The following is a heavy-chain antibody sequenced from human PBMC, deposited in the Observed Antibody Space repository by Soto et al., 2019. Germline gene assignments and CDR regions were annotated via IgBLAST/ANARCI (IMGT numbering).Heavy chain of an antibody. V-gene: IGHV4-4*07. CDR2: IDSSGST. Sequence: QGQLQESGQGLVKPSETLSLTCSVSGGSISTYYCNWIRQPAGKGLEWIGRIDSSGSTNYSPSLKSRATMSVDTSKNQFSLKLTSVTAADTAVYYCARGGHDFWSGPFDYWGQGTLATVSS. CDR3: ARGGHDFWSGPFDY. D-gene: IGHD3-3*01. CDR1: GGSISTYY. J-gene: IGHJ4*02.